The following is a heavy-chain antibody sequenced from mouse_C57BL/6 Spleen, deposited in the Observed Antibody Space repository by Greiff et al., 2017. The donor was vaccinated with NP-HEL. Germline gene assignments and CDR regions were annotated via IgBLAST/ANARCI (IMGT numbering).Heavy chain of an antibody. Sequence: QVHVKQPGTELVKPGASVKLSCKASGYTFTSYWMHWVKQRPGQGLEWIGNINPSNGGTNYNEKFKSKATLTVDKSSSTAYMQLSSLTSEDSAVYYCARDNYYYAMDYWGQGTSVTVSS. CDR3: ARDNYYYAMDY. CDR1: GYTFTSYW. J-gene: IGHJ4*01. CDR2: INPSNGGT. V-gene: IGHV1-53*01. D-gene: IGHD1-1*01.